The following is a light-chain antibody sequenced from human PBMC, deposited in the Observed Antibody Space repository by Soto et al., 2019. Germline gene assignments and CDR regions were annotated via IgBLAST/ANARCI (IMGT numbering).Light chain of an antibody. CDR2: GAS. CDR3: QQANSFPQGIT. CDR1: PGISNW. V-gene: IGKV1-12*01. Sequence: DIQMTQSPSSVCASVGDTVTITCRASPGISNWLSWYQQKPGKAPQLLIHGASRFLTGVPSRFSGTRAETNLTLTITALQPEDFASYFCQQANSFPQGITFGQGTRLEIK. J-gene: IGKJ5*01.